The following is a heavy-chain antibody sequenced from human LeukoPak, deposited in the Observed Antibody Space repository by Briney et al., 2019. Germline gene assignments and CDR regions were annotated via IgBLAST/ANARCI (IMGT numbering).Heavy chain of an antibody. CDR1: GGSFSGYY. V-gene: IGHV4-34*01. D-gene: IGHD6-13*01. CDR3: ARGKAAAGNSLWFDP. Sequence: SETLSLTCAVYGGSFSGYYWSWIRQPPGKGLEWIGEINHSGSTNYNPPLKSRVTISVDTSKNQFSLKLSSVTAADTAVYYCARGKAAAGNSLWFDPWGQGTLVTVSS. CDR2: INHSGST. J-gene: IGHJ5*02.